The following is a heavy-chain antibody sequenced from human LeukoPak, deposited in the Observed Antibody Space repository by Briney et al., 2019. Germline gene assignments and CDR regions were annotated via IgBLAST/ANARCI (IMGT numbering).Heavy chain of an antibody. CDR1: GGSFSGYY. CDR3: ARNLIPEQLVLNF. D-gene: IGHD6-13*01. Sequence: PSETLSLTCAVYGGSFSGYYWSWIRQPPGKGLEWIGEINHSGSTNYNPSLKGRVTMSVDTSKNQFSLNLKSVTPEDTAVYYCARNLIPEQLVLNFWGQGALVTVSS. J-gene: IGHJ4*02. CDR2: INHSGST. V-gene: IGHV4-34*01.